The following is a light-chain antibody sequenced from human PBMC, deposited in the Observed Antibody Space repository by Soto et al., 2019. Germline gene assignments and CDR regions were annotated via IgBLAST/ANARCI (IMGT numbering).Light chain of an antibody. V-gene: IGKV1-5*01. Sequence: DIQMTQSPSTLSASVGHSVTITFRASQTISNWLAWYQQKPGKAPNLLIYDASSLESGVPSRFSGRGSGTEFTLTISSLQPDDFSTYYCQQYNSYPWTFGQGTKVDIK. CDR1: QTISNW. J-gene: IGKJ1*01. CDR3: QQYNSYPWT. CDR2: DAS.